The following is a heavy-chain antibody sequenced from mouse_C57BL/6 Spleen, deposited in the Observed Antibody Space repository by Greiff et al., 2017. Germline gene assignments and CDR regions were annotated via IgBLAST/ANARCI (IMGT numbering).Heavy chain of an antibody. J-gene: IGHJ2*01. CDR3: AKIYYYGSSPFDY. Sequence: VQLKQSGPELVKPGASVKMSCKASGYTFTDYNMHWVKQSHGKSLEWIGYINPNNGGTSYNQKFKGKATLTVNKSSSTAYMELRSLTSEDSAVYYCAKIYYYGSSPFDYWGQGTTLTVSS. CDR2: INPNNGGT. V-gene: IGHV1-22*01. CDR1: GYTFTDYN. D-gene: IGHD1-1*01.